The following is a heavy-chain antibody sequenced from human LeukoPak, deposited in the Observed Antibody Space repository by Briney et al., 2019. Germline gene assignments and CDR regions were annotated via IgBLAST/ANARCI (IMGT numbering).Heavy chain of an antibody. CDR2: ISDSGGST. CDR3: AKRGVVIRVILVGFHKQAYYFDS. CDR1: GITLSNYG. J-gene: IGHJ4*02. Sequence: GGSLRLSCAVSGITLSNYGMSWVRQAPGKGLEWVAGISDSGGSTNYADSVKGRFTISRDDAKNTLYLQMNSLRAEDTAVYYCAKRGVVIRVILVGFHKQAYYFDSWGQGALVTVSS. V-gene: IGHV3-23*01. D-gene: IGHD3-10*01.